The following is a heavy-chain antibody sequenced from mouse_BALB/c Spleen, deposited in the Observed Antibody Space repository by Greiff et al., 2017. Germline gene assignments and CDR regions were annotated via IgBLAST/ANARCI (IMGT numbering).Heavy chain of an antibody. CDR3: ARNYNRLRPFYYAMDD. CDR1: GFSLTSYG. CDR2: IWSGGST. D-gene: IGHD2-4*01. Sequence: QVQPQQSGPGLVQPSQSLSITCTVSGFSLTSYGVHWVRQSPGKGLEWLGVIWSGGSTDYNAAFISRLSISKDNSKSQVFFKMNSLQANDTAIYYCARNYNRLRPFYYAMDDWGQGTSVTVSA. J-gene: IGHJ4*01. V-gene: IGHV2-2*02.